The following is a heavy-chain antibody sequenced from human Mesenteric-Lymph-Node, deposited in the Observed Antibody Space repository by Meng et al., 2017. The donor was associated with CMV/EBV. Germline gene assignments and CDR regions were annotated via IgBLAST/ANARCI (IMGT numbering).Heavy chain of an antibody. Sequence: GDFSNNPNSWGQQAPGQGLWMRGGIIPIFGTANYEHKFRGKVTITADKSTGKAYMELSSLRYEDTAVYYCARDYGRGSGSYFRFDPWGQGTLVTVSS. D-gene: IGHD3-10*01. CDR2: IIPIFGTA. CDR1: GDFSNNP. V-gene: IGHV1-69*06. J-gene: IGHJ5*02. CDR3: ARDYGRGSGSYFRFDP.